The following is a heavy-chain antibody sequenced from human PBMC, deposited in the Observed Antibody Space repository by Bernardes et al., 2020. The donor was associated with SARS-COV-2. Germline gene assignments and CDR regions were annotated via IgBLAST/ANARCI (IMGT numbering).Heavy chain of an antibody. CDR1: GFTFSSRA. V-gene: IGHV3-23*01. J-gene: IGHJ6*02. CDR3: VRDRDMLTTTAHGMDV. D-gene: IGHD3-9*01. CDR2: ISAAGVGT. Sequence: GSLRLSCAGSGFTFSSRAMNWVRQAPGKGLEWVSAISAAGVGTYYADSVRGRFTISRDNSENTMYLEMSSLRVEDTAVYYCVRDRDMLTTTAHGMDVWGRWATVTVS.